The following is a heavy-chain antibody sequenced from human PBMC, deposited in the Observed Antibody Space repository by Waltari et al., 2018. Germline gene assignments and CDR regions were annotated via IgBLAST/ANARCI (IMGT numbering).Heavy chain of an antibody. J-gene: IGHJ6*02. D-gene: IGHD2-15*01. V-gene: IGHV3-23*01. CDR3: AKLIRAIVSFEFGMDV. CDR2: ISGTGGRT. CDR1: GFTFSSYG. Sequence: VQLLESGGGSVQPGGSLRLSCVASGFTFSSYGMAWVRRAPGKGLEWVSGISGTGGRTFYADSVKGRFIISRDNSKNTQYLQMNSLRAEDTAVYYCAKLIRAIVSFEFGMDVWGQGTTVTVSS.